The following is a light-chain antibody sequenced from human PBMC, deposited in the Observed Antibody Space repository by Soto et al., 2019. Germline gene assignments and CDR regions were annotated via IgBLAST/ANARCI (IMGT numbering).Light chain of an antibody. V-gene: IGKV3-20*01. CDR3: QQYGRT. CDR1: QSISSSY. Sequence: EIVLTQSPGTLSLSPGERATLSRRASQSISSSYLAWYQQKPGQAPRLLIYGASSRATGIPDRFSGSGSGTDFTLTISRLEPEDFAVYYCQQYGRTFGQGTKV. CDR2: GAS. J-gene: IGKJ1*01.